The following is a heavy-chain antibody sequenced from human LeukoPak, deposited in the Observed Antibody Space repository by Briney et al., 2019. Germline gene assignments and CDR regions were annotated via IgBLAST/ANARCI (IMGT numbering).Heavy chain of an antibody. V-gene: IGHV1-46*01. D-gene: IGHD2-15*01. CDR2: INPSGGST. CDR1: GYTFTSYY. Sequence: ASVKVSCKAFGYTFTSYYMHWVRQAPGQGLEWMGVINPSGGSTSYAQKFQGRVTMTRDTSTSTVYMELSSLRSEDTAVYYCASSSGGRGGYFDLWGRGTLVTVSS. J-gene: IGHJ2*01. CDR3: ASSSGGRGGYFDL.